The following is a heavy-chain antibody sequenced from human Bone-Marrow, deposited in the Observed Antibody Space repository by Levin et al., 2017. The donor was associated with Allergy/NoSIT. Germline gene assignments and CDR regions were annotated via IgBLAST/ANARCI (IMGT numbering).Heavy chain of an antibody. CDR2: ISGSGVLT. CDR1: GFTFSSYT. V-gene: IGHV3-23*01. Sequence: ETLSLTCAASGFTFSSYTMNWVRQAPGKGLEWVSAISGSGVLTYYADSLKGRFIVSRDNTKNTLFLQMNSLRAEDTAVYYCARPDDYYFLDSWGQGTLVTVSS. J-gene: IGHJ4*02. D-gene: IGHD3-10*01. CDR3: ARPDDYYFLDS.